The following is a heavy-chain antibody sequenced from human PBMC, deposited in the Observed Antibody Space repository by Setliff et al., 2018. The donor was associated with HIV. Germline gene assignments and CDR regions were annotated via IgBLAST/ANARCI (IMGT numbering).Heavy chain of an antibody. J-gene: IGHJ4*02. CDR1: GFTVSSSY. CDR2: IYSDGST. V-gene: IGHV3-66*02. D-gene: IGHD6-25*01. Sequence: GGSLRLSCVVSGFTVSSSYMAWVRQAPGKGLEWVSTIYSDGSTYHRDSVKGRFTLSRDNSKNTVYLQVGSLRPDDTAMYYCARSRPYNSALDYWGQGTLVTVSS. CDR3: ARSRPYNSALDY.